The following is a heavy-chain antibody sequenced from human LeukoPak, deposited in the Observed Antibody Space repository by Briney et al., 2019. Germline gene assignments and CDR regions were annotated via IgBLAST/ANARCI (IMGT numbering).Heavy chain of an antibody. CDR3: ARGQIRYDFWSGYYK. V-gene: IGHV1-69*13. D-gene: IGHD3-3*01. J-gene: IGHJ4*02. CDR1: GGTFSSYA. CDR2: IIPIFGTA. Sequence: EASVKVSCKASGGTFSSYAISWVRQAPGQGLEWMGGIIPIFGTANYAQKFQGRVTITADESTSTAYMELSSLRSEDTAVYYCARGQIRYDFWSGYYKWGQGTLVTVSS.